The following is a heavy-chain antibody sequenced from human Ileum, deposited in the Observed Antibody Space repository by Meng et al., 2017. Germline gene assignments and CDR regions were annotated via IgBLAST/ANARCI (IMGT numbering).Heavy chain of an antibody. Sequence: HVQLQQSGPGLVKPSQTLSLTCAISGDSVSSDTGAWNWIRQSPSRGLEWLGRTYYRSRWYNNYAVSVKSRITINPDTSKNQFSLQLNYVTPDDTAVYYCAGKDWGEGLDFWDQGTLVTVSS. CDR2: TYYRSRWYN. D-gene: IGHD7-27*01. V-gene: IGHV6-1*01. CDR3: AGKDWGEGLDF. J-gene: IGHJ4*02. CDR1: GDSVSSDTGA.